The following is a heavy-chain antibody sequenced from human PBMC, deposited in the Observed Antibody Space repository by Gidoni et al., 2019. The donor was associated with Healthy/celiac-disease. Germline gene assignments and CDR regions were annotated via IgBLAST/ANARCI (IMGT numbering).Heavy chain of an antibody. CDR2: ISWYGGST. Sequence: EVQLVESGGVVVQPGGSLRLYCAASGFTFDDYAMHWVRQAPGKGPEWVSLISWYGGSTYYADAVKGRVTISRDNSKNSLYLQMNSLRAEDTALYYCAKDLFGAPFAAAATYYGMDVWGQGTTVTVSS. CDR1: GFTFDDYA. V-gene: IGHV3-43D*03. CDR3: AKDLFGAPFAAAATYYGMDV. J-gene: IGHJ6*02. D-gene: IGHD6-13*01.